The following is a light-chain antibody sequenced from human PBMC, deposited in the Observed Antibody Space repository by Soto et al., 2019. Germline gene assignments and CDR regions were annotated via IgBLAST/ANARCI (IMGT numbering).Light chain of an antibody. Sequence: QAVVTQPPSVSAAPGQEVTISCSGGSSNIGNHFVSWYQHLPGAAPKLLIYDNYKRPSGIPDRFSGSKSGTSATLGITGLQTGDEADYYCGTWDISLSAWVFGGGTKLTVL. J-gene: IGLJ3*02. CDR1: SSNIGNHF. CDR3: GTWDISLSAWV. CDR2: DNY. V-gene: IGLV1-51*01.